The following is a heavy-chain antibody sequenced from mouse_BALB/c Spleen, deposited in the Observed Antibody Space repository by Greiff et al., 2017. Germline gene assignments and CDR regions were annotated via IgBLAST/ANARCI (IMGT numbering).Heavy chain of an antibody. D-gene: IGHD2-4*01. J-gene: IGHJ2*01. V-gene: IGHV3-8*02. Sequence: EVKLQESGPSLVKPSQTLSLTCSVTGDSITSGYWNWIRKFPGNKLEYMGYISYSGSTYYNPSLKSRISITRDTSKNQYYLQLNSVTTEDTATYYCARCYYDLYYFDYWGQGTTLTVSS. CDR3: ARCYYDLYYFDY. CDR1: GDSITSGY. CDR2: ISYSGST.